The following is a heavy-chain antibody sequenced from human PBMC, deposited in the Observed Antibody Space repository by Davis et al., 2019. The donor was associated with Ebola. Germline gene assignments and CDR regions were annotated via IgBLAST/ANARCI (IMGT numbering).Heavy chain of an antibody. J-gene: IGHJ6*02. CDR2: IWYDGSRK. D-gene: IGHD5-18*01. V-gene: IGHV3-33*01. CDR3: ASGHLRLYYYYGMDV. CDR1: GFNFRSYG. Sequence: GESLKISCAASGFNFRSYGMHWVRQAPDKGLEWVAVIWYDGSRKYYGDSVKGRFTISRDNSNNLLYLQMNSLRAEDTAVYYCASGHLRLYYYYGMDVWGQGTTVTVSS.